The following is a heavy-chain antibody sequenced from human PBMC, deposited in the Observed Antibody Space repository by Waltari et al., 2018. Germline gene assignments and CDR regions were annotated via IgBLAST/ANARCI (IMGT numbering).Heavy chain of an antibody. CDR1: GFTFSSSW. J-gene: IGHJ2*01. CDR2: IKTDGSET. CDR3: ARDSLATGYWYFDQ. Sequence: EVQVVESGGGLVQPGGSLRLSCAASGFTFSSSWMTWVRQAPGNGLDGVANIKTDGSETYYVDSVKGRFTISRDNTKNSLYLQMSSLRAEDTAVYYCARDSLATGYWYFDQWGRGTLVTVSS. D-gene: IGHD6-25*01. V-gene: IGHV3-7*01.